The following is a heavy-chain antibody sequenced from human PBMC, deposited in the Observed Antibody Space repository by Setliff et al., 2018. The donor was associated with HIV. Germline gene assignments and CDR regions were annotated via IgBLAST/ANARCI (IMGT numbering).Heavy chain of an antibody. CDR3: AREKTTLVRGVIIIQIFDY. Sequence: SETLSLTCTVSGASISSGGYYWSWIRQHPGKGLEWTGYIYYSGSTYYNPSLKSRVSMSVDTSENQFSLKLSSVTAADTAVYYCAREKTTLVRGVIIIQIFDYWGQGKLVTVSS. J-gene: IGHJ4*02. D-gene: IGHD3-10*01. CDR2: IYYSGST. V-gene: IGHV4-31*03. CDR1: GASISSGGYY.